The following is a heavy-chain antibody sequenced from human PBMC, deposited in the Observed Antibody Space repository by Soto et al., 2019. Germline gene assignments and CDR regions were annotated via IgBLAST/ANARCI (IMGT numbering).Heavy chain of an antibody. CDR3: AKNPGYYYDSTGYHFDY. V-gene: IGHV3-23*01. CDR2: ISYGGGTT. Sequence: HPGGSLRLPCAASGFSFSNYAMSWVRQAPGKGLEWVSAISYGGGTTYYADSVKGRFTISRDNSKNTLYLQMNSLRAEDTAVYYCAKNPGYYYDSTGYHFDYWGQGTLVTVSS. CDR1: GFSFSNYA. J-gene: IGHJ4*02. D-gene: IGHD3-22*01.